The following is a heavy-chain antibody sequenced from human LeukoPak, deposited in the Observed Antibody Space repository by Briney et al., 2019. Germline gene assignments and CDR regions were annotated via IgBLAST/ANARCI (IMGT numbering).Heavy chain of an antibody. CDR2: ISAYNGNT. V-gene: IGHV1-18*01. CDR3: ARDNHRSSWSWFDP. J-gene: IGHJ5*02. D-gene: IGHD6-13*01. CDR1: GGTFSSYA. Sequence: AASVKVSCKASGGTFSSYAISWVRQAPGQGLEWMGWISAYNGNTKCAQEFQGRVTMTTDTSTSTAYMELRSLSPDDTAVYHCARDNHRSSWSWFDPWGQGTLVTVSS.